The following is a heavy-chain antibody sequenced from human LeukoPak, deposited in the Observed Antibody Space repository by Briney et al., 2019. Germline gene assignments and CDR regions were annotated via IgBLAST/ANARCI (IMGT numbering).Heavy chain of an antibody. Sequence: SETLSLTCAVSGYSISSGYFWGWIRQPPGKGLEWIGSIYHSGSTYYNPSLKSRVTISPDTSKNQFSLKLRSVTAADTAVYYCASPKGYCSGGSCYAHWGQGTLVTVSS. CDR3: ASPKGYCSGGSCYAH. V-gene: IGHV4-38-2*01. CDR2: IYHSGST. J-gene: IGHJ4*02. D-gene: IGHD2-15*01. CDR1: GYSISSGYF.